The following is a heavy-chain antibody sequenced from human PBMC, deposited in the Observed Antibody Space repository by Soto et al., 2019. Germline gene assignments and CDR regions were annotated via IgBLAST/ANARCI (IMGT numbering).Heavy chain of an antibody. D-gene: IGHD2-15*01. CDR3: TTAGSVVVVAATPTFDP. CDR2: IKSKTDGGTT. J-gene: IGHJ5*02. CDR1: GFTFSNAW. Sequence: GGSLRLSCAASGFTFSNAWMSWVRQAPGKGLEWVGRIKSKTDGGTTDYAAPVKGRFTISRDDSKNTLYLQMNSLKTEDTAVYYCTTAGSVVVVAATPTFDPWGQGTLVTVSS. V-gene: IGHV3-15*01.